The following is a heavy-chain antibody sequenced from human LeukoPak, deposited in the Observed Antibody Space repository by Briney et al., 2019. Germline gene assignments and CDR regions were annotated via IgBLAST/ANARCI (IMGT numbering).Heavy chain of an antibody. D-gene: IGHD4/OR15-4a*01. Sequence: GGSLRLSCAASGFTFSNYAMNWVRQAPGKGLEWVSVISGNGLSTNYADSVKGRFTISRDNSKNVVYLQMNTLAAEDTAVYYCAKDLPTGPLTMWGDFDYWGQGTLVTVSS. V-gene: IGHV3-23*01. CDR1: GFTFSNYA. CDR2: ISGNGLST. J-gene: IGHJ4*02. CDR3: AKDLPTGPLTMWGDFDY.